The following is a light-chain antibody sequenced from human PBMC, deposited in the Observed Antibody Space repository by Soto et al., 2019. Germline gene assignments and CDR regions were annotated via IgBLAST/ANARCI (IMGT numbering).Light chain of an antibody. J-gene: IGKJ4*01. V-gene: IGKV1-39*01. CDR3: QQSYSTLT. Sequence: DIQMTQSPSSLSASVGDRVTIACRASQSISNYLNWYQQKPGKAPKLLIFAASSLQSGVPSRFSGSGSGTDFTLTISSLQPEDFATYYCQQSYSTLTVGGGTKVEFK. CDR1: QSISNY. CDR2: AAS.